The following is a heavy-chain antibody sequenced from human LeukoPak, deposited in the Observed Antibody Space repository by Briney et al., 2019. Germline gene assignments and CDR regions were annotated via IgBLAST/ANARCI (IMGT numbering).Heavy chain of an antibody. V-gene: IGHV1-69*06. CDR3: ARERGGGDGYTLGDAFDI. CDR1: GGTFSSYA. D-gene: IGHD5-24*01. Sequence: ASVKVSCKASGGTFSSYAISWVRQAPGQGLEWMGGIIPIFGTANYAQKFQGRVTITADKSTSTAYMELSSLRSEDTAVYYCARERGGGDGYTLGDAFDIWGQGTMVTVSS. J-gene: IGHJ3*02. CDR2: IIPIFGTA.